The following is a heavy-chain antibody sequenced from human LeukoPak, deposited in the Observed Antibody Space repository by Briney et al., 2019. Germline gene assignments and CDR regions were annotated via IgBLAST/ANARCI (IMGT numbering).Heavy chain of an antibody. J-gene: IGHJ6*02. V-gene: IGHV1-24*01. CDR1: GYTLPALS. CDR2: FDPEDGET. D-gene: IGHD1-1*01. Sequence: ASVKVSCKVSGYTLPALSLHCVRQAPGKGLEWMGRFDPEDGETIYARKFQGRVTMTEHTSTDTAYMELSSLRSEDTAVYFCAVSLTTGGYYGMDVWGQGTTVTVSS. CDR3: AVSLTTGGYYGMDV.